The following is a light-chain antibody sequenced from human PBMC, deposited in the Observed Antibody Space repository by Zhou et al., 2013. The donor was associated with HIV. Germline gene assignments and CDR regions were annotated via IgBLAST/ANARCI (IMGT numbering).Light chain of an antibody. CDR2: AAF. J-gene: IGKJ5*01. V-gene: IGKV1-39*01. Sequence: DIQLTQSPVSLSASVGDRVTITCRASQTISSDLSWYQQKPGKAPKLLIYAAFSLQSGVPSRFSGSGSGTDFTLTISSLQPEDFATYYCQQSYRTPITFGQGTRLEIK. CDR3: QQSYRTPIT. CDR1: QTISSD.